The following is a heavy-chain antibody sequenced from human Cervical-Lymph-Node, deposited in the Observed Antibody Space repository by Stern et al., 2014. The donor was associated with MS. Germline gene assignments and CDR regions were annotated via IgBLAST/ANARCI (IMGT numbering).Heavy chain of an antibody. CDR3: ARESWDYGDYVAAFDI. J-gene: IGHJ3*02. CDR2: IYYSGST. Sequence: VQLVESGPGLVKPSETLSLTCTVSGGSISSYYWSWIRQPPGKGLEWIGYIYYSGSTNYNPSLKRRVTISVDTSKNQFSLKLSSVTAADTAVYYCARESWDYGDYVAAFDIWGQGTMVTVSS. D-gene: IGHD4-17*01. CDR1: GGSISSYY. V-gene: IGHV4-59*01.